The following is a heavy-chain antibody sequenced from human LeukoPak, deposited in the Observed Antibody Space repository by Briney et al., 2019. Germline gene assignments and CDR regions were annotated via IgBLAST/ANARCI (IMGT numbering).Heavy chain of an antibody. J-gene: IGHJ2*01. CDR3: ARGLGVVTAQSEQPKPRYFDL. CDR1: GYTFISYG. Sequence: ASVKVSCKASGYTFISYGISWVRQAPGQGLEWMGWISGYNGNTNYAQNLQGRVTMTTDTYTSTAYMELRSLRSDDTAVYYCARGLGVVTAQSEQPKPRYFDLWGRGTQVTVSS. V-gene: IGHV1-18*01. CDR2: ISGYNGNT. D-gene: IGHD2-21*02.